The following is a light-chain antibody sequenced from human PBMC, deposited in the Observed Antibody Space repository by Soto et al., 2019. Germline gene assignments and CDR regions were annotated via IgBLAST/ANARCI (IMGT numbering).Light chain of an antibody. V-gene: IGKV4-1*01. CDR1: QTVLYTTNNKNY. CDR2: WAS. J-gene: IGKJ4*01. Sequence: DIVMTQSPDSLAVFLGERATINCRSSQTVLYTTNNKNYLAWYQQKRGQPPRLLISWASTRESGVPDRFSGSGSGTNFTLTISSLQAEDVAVYYCHQYYSLPLTFGGGTKVEIK. CDR3: HQYYSLPLT.